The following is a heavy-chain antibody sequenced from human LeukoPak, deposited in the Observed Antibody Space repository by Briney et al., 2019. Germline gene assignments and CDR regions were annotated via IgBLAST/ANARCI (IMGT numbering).Heavy chain of an antibody. CDR1: GFTFSSYA. D-gene: IGHD5-12*01. Sequence: GGSLILSCAASGFTFSSYAMSWVRQAPGKGLEWVSAISGSGGSTYYADSVKGRFTISRDNSKNTLYLQMNSLRAEDTAVYYCAKDSGYDLETDYWGQGTLVTVSS. J-gene: IGHJ4*02. V-gene: IGHV3-23*01. CDR3: AKDSGYDLETDY. CDR2: ISGSGGST.